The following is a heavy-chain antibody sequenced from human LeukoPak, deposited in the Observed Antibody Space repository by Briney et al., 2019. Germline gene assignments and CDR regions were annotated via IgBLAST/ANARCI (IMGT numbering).Heavy chain of an antibody. CDR3: ARLVAVAGLSWYFDY. Sequence: LGESLKISCKGSGXSFTTYWIGWVRQMPGKGLEWMGIIYPGDSDTRYSPSFQGQVTFSADKSITTAYLQWSSLKASDTAMYYCARLVAVAGLSWYFDYWGQGALVTVSS. V-gene: IGHV5-51*01. CDR1: GXSFTTYW. J-gene: IGHJ4*02. CDR2: IYPGDSDT. D-gene: IGHD6-19*01.